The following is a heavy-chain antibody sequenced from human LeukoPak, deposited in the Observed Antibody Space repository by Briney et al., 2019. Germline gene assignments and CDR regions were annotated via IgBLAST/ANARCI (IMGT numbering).Heavy chain of an antibody. CDR1: GFTFSSYA. CDR3: ARDTQVVVVAATHLDY. Sequence: GRSLRLSCAASGFTFSSYAMHWVCQAPGKGLEWVAVISYDGSNKYYADSVKGRFTISRDNSKNTLYLQMNSLRAEDTAVYYCARDTQVVVVAATHLDYWGQGTPVTVSS. J-gene: IGHJ4*02. D-gene: IGHD2-15*01. V-gene: IGHV3-30-3*01. CDR2: ISYDGSNK.